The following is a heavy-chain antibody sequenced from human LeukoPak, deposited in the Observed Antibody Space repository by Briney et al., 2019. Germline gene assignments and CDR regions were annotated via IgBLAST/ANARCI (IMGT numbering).Heavy chain of an antibody. CDR1: GFTFSSYG. V-gene: IGHV3-30*03. Sequence: GRSLRLSCAASGFTFSSYGMHWVRQAPGKGLEWVAVISYDGSNKYYADSVKGRFTISTGNSKNTLYLQMNSLRAEDTAVYYCVGFDYYDSSGYYRGWFDPWGQGTLVTVSS. D-gene: IGHD3-22*01. CDR3: VGFDYYDSSGYYRGWFDP. J-gene: IGHJ5*02. CDR2: ISYDGSNK.